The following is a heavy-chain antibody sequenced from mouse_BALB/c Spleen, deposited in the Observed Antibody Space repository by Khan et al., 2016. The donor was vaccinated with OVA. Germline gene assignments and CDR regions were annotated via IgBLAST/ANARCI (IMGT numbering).Heavy chain of an antibody. V-gene: IGHV1-7*01. Sequence: QVQLKQSGAELAKPGASVKMSCKTSGYTFTSYWMHWVKQRPGQGLEWIGYINPSTGYTDSNQKFKDKATLTADKSSSIVYMQLSRLTSEDSAVYYCARAIDDGYPPFAYWGQGTLVTVSA. CDR3: ARAIDDGYPPFAY. CDR2: INPSTGYT. J-gene: IGHJ3*01. CDR1: GYTFTSYW. D-gene: IGHD2-3*01.